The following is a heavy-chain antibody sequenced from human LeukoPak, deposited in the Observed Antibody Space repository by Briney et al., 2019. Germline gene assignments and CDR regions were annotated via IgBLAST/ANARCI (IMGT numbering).Heavy chain of an antibody. Sequence: GGSLRLSCAASGFTFSSYGMHWVRQAPGKGLEWVSGINWSGSYTGYADSVKGRFTISRDNAKNSLYLQMNSLRAEDTALYYCARASHNGGWGYDYWGQGTLVTVSS. CDR3: ARASHNGGWGYDY. V-gene: IGHV3-20*04. CDR1: GFTFSSYG. D-gene: IGHD1-14*01. CDR2: INWSGSYT. J-gene: IGHJ4*02.